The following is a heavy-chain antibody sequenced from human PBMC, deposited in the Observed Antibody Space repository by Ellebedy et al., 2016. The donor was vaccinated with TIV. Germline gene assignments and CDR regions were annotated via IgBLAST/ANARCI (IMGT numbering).Heavy chain of an antibody. D-gene: IGHD4-17*01. V-gene: IGHV3-72*01. Sequence: GESLKISCAASGFTFSDHYMDWVRQAPGKGLEWIGRIRDKANTYRTEYAASVKGRFTISRDDSKNSLYLQMDTLRAEDTAVYYCARKVPAPTTVPPNWYFDLWGRGTLVIVSS. CDR1: GFTFSDHY. CDR3: ARKVPAPTTVPPNWYFDL. J-gene: IGHJ2*01. CDR2: IRDKANTYRT.